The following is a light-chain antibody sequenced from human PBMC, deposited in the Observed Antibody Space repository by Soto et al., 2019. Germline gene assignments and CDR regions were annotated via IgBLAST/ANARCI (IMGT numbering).Light chain of an antibody. CDR3: QHYRRHSDLT. CDR1: HNINTW. Sequence: DIQMTQSPSTLSASVGDTVTITCRASHNINTWLAWYQQKPGKAPKFLIYDASSLDRGVPSRFSGDGSGTEFTLTISSLQPDDVGIYYCQHYRRHSDLTFGGGTRIEIK. V-gene: IGKV1-5*01. CDR2: DAS. J-gene: IGKJ4*01.